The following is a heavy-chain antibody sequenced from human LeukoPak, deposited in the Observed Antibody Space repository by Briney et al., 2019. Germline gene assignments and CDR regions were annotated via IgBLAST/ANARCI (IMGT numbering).Heavy chain of an antibody. J-gene: IGHJ4*02. D-gene: IGHD3-10*01. Sequence: SSGGYYWSWIRQHPGKGLEWVSGISWNSGSIGYADSVKGRFTISRDNAKNSLYLQMNSLRAEDTALYYCAKGSGSGSYYIGTFDYWGQGTLVTVSS. CDR1: SSGGYY. CDR3: AKGSGSGSYYIGTFDY. V-gene: IGHV3-9*01. CDR2: ISWNSGSI.